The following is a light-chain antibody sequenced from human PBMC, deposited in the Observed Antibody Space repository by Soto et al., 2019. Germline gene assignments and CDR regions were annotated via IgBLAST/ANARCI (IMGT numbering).Light chain of an antibody. V-gene: IGKV3-15*01. CDR3: QQYNDWPLT. Sequence: EKVMTQSPAALSVSPGERATLSCRASQSVNSNLAWYQRKPGQAPRLLLYWASHRGTGIPARFSGSASGTEFTLTISSLQSEDSAVYYCQQYNDWPLTFGGGTKVEIK. J-gene: IGKJ4*01. CDR1: QSVNSN. CDR2: WAS.